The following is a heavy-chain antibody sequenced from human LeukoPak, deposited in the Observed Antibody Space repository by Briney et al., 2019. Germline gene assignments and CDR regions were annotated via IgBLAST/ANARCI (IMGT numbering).Heavy chain of an antibody. V-gene: IGHV4-31*03. CDR3: ARRKRDSWSGTYYFDY. CDR1: GGSISSGGYY. CDR2: IYYSGNT. Sequence: NPSETLSLTCTVSGGSISSGGYYWSWIRQHPGKGLERIGYIYYSGNTYCNPSLKSRVTISVDTSKNQFSLRLSSVTAADTAVYYCARRKRDSWSGTYYFDYWGRGPLVTVSS. D-gene: IGHD3-3*01. J-gene: IGHJ4*02.